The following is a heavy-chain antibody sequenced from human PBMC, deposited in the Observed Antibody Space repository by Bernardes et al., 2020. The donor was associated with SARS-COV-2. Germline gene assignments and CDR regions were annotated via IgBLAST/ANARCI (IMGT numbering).Heavy chain of an antibody. CDR1: GFTFSSYA. Sequence: GGSLRLSCAASGFTFSSYAMHWVRQAPGKGLEYVSAISSNGGSTYYANSVKGRFTISRDNSKNTLYLQMGSLRAEDMAVYYCARDGAHSGYDDGMDVWGQGTTVTVSS. V-gene: IGHV3-64*01. CDR3: ARDGAHSGYDDGMDV. J-gene: IGHJ6*02. CDR2: ISSNGGST. D-gene: IGHD1-26*01.